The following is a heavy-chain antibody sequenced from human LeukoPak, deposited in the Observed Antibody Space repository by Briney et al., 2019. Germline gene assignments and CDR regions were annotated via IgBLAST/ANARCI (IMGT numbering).Heavy chain of an antibody. CDR1: GYTFTGYY. CDR2: INPNSGGT. D-gene: IGHD3-10*01. V-gene: IGHV1-2*02. Sequence: ASVKVSCKASGYTFTGYYMHWVRQAPGQGLEWMGWINPNSGGTNYAQKFQGRVTMTRDTSISTAYMELSRLRSDDTAVYYCARDGGYYYGSGSYAEIDYWGQGTLVTVSS. CDR3: ARDGGYYYGSGSYAEIDY. J-gene: IGHJ4*02.